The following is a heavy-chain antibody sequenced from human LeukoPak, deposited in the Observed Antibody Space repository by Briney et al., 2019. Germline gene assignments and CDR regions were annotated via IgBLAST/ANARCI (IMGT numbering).Heavy chain of an antibody. CDR2: INPSGGST. V-gene: IGHV1-46*01. D-gene: IGHD6-13*01. CDR3: ARCGSSWSNFDY. J-gene: IGHJ4*02. CDR1: GYTFTGYY. Sequence: ASVKVSCKASGYTFTGYYLHWVRQAPGQGLEWMGIINPSGGSTSYAQKFQGRVTMTRDMSTSTVYMELSSLRSEDTAVYYCARCGSSWSNFDYWGQGTLVTVSS.